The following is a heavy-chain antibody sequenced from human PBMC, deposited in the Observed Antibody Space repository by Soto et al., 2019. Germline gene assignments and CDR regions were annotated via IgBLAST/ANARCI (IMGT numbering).Heavy chain of an antibody. Sequence: PGGSLRLSCAASGFTFSNHAMNWVRQAPGKGLEWVSSIDSSGNFIYYADSVKGRFTISRGNAKSSLYLQMTTLKAEDTAVYYCARDPLWFGEIGYFDYWVQGALVTVPQ. V-gene: IGHV3-21*01. J-gene: IGHJ4*02. CDR3: ARDPLWFGEIGYFDY. CDR1: GFTFSNHA. D-gene: IGHD3-10*01. CDR2: IDSSGNFI.